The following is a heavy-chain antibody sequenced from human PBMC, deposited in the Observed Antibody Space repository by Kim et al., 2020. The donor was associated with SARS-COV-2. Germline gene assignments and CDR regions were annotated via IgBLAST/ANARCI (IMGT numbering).Heavy chain of an antibody. V-gene: IGHV3-74*01. CDR1: GFTFSSYW. J-gene: IGHJ6*02. D-gene: IGHD2-2*01. CDR3: ARDAAYQLSSYYYYGMDV. CDR2: INSDGSST. Sequence: GGSLRLSCAASGFTFSSYWMHWVRHAPGKGLVWVSRINSDGSSTSYADSVKGRFTISRDNAKNTLYLQMNSLRAEDTAVYYCARDAAYQLSSYYYYGMDVWGQGTTVTVSS.